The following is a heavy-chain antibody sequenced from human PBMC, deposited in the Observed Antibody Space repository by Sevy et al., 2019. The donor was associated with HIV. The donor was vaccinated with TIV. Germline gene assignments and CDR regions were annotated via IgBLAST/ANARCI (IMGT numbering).Heavy chain of an antibody. V-gene: IGHV3-9*01. D-gene: IGHD2-8*01. Sequence: GGSLRLSCAASGFTLDDYAMHWVRQAPGKGLEWVSGISWNSGSIGYADSVKGRFTISRDNAKNSLYLQMNSLRAEDTALYYCAKDKGYCTNGVCYTSYYYYGMDVWGQGTTVTVSS. CDR3: AKDKGYCTNGVCYTSYYYYGMDV. CDR2: ISWNSGSI. J-gene: IGHJ6*02. CDR1: GFTLDDYA.